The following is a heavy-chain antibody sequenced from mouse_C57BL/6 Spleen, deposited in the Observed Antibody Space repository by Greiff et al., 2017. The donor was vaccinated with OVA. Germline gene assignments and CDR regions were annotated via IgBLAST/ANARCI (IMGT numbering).Heavy chain of an antibody. Sequence: QVQLKQSGAELVRPGTSVKVSCKASGYAFTNYLIEWVKQRPGQGLEWIGVINPGSGGTNYNEKFKGKATLTADKSSSTAYMQLSSLTSEDSAVYFCARSGDSNYEGFDYWGQGTTLTVSS. CDR2: INPGSGGT. J-gene: IGHJ2*01. CDR3: ARSGDSNYEGFDY. V-gene: IGHV1-54*01. CDR1: GYAFTNYL. D-gene: IGHD2-5*01.